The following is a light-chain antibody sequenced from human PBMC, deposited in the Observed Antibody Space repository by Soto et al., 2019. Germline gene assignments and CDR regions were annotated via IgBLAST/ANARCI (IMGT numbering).Light chain of an antibody. J-gene: IGKJ5*01. CDR3: QEYDGAPPIT. CDR1: QSVRSER. V-gene: IGKV3-20*01. Sequence: EIVLTQSPYTLSLSPGLRSTLSCMASQSVRSERLAWYQQKRGQAPTLLIFDASIRASGTPERFSGSGSGTDFTLTISRLEPEDFAVYYCQEYDGAPPITFGLGTRLEIK. CDR2: DAS.